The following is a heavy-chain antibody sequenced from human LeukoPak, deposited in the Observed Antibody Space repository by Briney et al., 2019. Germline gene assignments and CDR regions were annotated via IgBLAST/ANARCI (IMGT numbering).Heavy chain of an antibody. CDR3: ARPYCNGGSCHDYFDY. J-gene: IGHJ4*02. CDR2: ISTYNGNT. CDR1: GYTFTTYG. V-gene: IGHV1-18*01. D-gene: IGHD2-15*01. Sequence: ASVKVSCKASGYTFTTYGINWVRQAPGQGLEWMGWISTYNGNTNYAQKLQGRVTMTTDTSTSTAYMELRSLSSDDTAIYYCARPYCNGGSCHDYFDYWGQGTLVSVSS.